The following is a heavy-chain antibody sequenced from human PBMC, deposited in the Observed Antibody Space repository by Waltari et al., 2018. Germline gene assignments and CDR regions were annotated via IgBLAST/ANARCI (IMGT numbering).Heavy chain of an antibody. CDR2: INHSGST. CDR3: ARHLIWSGYHTGMDV. V-gene: IGHV4-34*01. Sequence: QVQLQQWGAGLLKPSETLSLTCAVYGGSFSGYYWSWIRQPPGKWLEWIGEINHSGSTNYNPSLKSRVTISVDTSKNQFSLKLSSVTAADTAVYYCARHLIWSGYHTGMDVWGQGTTVTVSS. CDR1: GGSFSGYY. J-gene: IGHJ6*02. D-gene: IGHD3-3*01.